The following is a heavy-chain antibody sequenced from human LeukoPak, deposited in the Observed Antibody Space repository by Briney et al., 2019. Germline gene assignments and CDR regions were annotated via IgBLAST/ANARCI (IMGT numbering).Heavy chain of an antibody. J-gene: IGHJ4*02. CDR2: INPSGGST. CDR1: GYTFTSYY. Sequence: ASVKVSCKASGYTFTSYYMHWVRQAPGQGLEWMGIINPSGGSTSYAQKFQGRVTITRDMSTSTAYMELSSLRSEDTAVYYCTSDPTFYSGRYCFDYWGQGTLVTVSS. V-gene: IGHV1-46*01. D-gene: IGHD1-26*01. CDR3: TSDPTFYSGRYCFDY.